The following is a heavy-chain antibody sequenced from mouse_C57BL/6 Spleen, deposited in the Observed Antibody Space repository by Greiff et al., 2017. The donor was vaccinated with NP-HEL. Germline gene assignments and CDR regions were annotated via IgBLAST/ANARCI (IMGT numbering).Heavy chain of an antibody. CDR1: GYTFPSYW. Sequence: QVQLQHPGTELVKPGASVKLSCKASGYTFPSYWMHWVKPRPGQGLEWIGNIHPSNGGTNYNEKFKCKATLTVDKSSSTAYMQLSSLTSEDSAVYYCARGGSPGNYFDYWGQGTTLTVSS. CDR3: ARGGSPGNYFDY. J-gene: IGHJ2*01. CDR2: IHPSNGGT. V-gene: IGHV1-53*01.